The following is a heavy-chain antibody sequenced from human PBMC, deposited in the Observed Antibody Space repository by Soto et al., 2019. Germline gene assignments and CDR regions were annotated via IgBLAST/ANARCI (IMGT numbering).Heavy chain of an antibody. Sequence: NPSETLSLTCTVSGGSISSYYWSWIRQPPGKGLEWIGYIYYSGSTNYNPSLKSRVTISVDTSKNQFSLKLSSVTAADTAVYYCARAIVATITLDYWGQGTLVTVSS. CDR1: GGSISSYY. V-gene: IGHV4-59*01. CDR3: ARAIVATITLDY. D-gene: IGHD5-12*01. CDR2: IYYSGST. J-gene: IGHJ4*02.